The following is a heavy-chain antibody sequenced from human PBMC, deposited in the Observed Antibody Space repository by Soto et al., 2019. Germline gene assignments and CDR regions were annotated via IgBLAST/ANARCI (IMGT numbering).Heavy chain of an antibody. V-gene: IGHV1-3*01. D-gene: IGHD2-15*01. J-gene: IGHJ6*02. CDR2: INAGNGNT. CDR1: GYTFTSYA. CDR3: ARVPSFTVGYCSGSSCYDYYYYGMDV. Sequence: ASVKVSCKASGYTFTSYAMHWVRQAPGQRLEWMGRINAGNGNTKYSQKFQGSVTITRDTSASTAYMELSSLRSEDTAVYYCARVPSFTVGYCSGSSCYDYYYYGMDVWGQGTTVTVSS.